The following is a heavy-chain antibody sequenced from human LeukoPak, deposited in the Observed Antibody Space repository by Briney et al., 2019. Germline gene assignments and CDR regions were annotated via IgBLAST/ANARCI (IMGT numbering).Heavy chain of an antibody. D-gene: IGHD2-15*01. CDR2: IWYDGSNK. Sequence: PGGSLRLSCAASGFTFSNYAMYWVRQAPGKGREWVTVIWYDGSNKYYADSVKGRFAISRDNSKNTLYLQMNSLRAEDTAVYYCARGAYCSGGRCPGAFDIWGQGTMVTVSS. CDR3: ARGAYCSGGRCPGAFDI. J-gene: IGHJ3*02. CDR1: GFTFSNYA. V-gene: IGHV3-33*01.